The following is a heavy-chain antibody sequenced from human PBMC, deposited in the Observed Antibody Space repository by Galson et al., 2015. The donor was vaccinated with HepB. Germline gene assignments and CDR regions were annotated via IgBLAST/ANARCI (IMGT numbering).Heavy chain of an antibody. CDR3: ATDLFLGGVRNSGILTIPLSGTEAFDL. Sequence: SVKVSCKVSGYSLTELSIHWVRQVPGKGLEWMGGFDPHEADTIYTQRFQDRVTMTEDTSAGIAYMALSSLIPEDTAIYYCATDLFLGGVRNSGILTIPLSGTEAFDLWGQGTMVTVSS. CDR1: GYSLTELS. CDR2: FDPHEADT. J-gene: IGHJ3*01. V-gene: IGHV1-24*01. D-gene: IGHD1-1*01.